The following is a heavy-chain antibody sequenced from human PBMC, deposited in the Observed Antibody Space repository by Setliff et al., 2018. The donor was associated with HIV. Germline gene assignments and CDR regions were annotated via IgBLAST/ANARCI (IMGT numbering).Heavy chain of an antibody. D-gene: IGHD6-19*01. CDR2: IYHTGST. CDR1: GNSITRDYQ. CDR3: ARRSGWSLDY. Sequence: SETLSLTCTVSGNSITRDYQWGWIRQPPGKGLEWIGSIYHTGSTNYNPSLKSRVTISVDTSKNQFSLKLSSVTAADTAVYYCARRSGWSLDYWGQGTLVTVSS. V-gene: IGHV4-38-2*02. J-gene: IGHJ4*02.